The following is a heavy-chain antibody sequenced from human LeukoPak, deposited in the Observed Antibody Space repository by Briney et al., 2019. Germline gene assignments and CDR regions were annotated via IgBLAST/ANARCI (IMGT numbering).Heavy chain of an antibody. J-gene: IGHJ4*02. Sequence: SETLSLTCAVYGGSFSGYYWSWIRQPPEKGLEWVGEINHSGSTNYNPSLKSRVTISVDTSKNQFSLKLSSVTAADTAVYYCARVEAGADDYWGQGTLVTVSS. D-gene: IGHD6-19*01. CDR1: GGSFSGYY. V-gene: IGHV4-34*01. CDR3: ARVEAGADDY. CDR2: INHSGST.